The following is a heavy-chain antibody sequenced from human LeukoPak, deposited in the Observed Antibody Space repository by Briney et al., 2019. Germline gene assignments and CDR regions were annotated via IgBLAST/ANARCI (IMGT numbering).Heavy chain of an antibody. CDR3: AELGITMIGGV. D-gene: IGHD3-10*02. Sequence: PGGSLRLSCAASGFPFISFWMSGAAQPPGKGLGGVANIKQDGSEKYYVDSVKGRFTISRDNAKNSLYLQMNSLRAEDTAVYYCAELGITMIGGVWGKGTTVTISS. J-gene: IGHJ6*04. V-gene: IGHV3-7*01. CDR1: GFPFISFW. CDR2: IKQDGSEK.